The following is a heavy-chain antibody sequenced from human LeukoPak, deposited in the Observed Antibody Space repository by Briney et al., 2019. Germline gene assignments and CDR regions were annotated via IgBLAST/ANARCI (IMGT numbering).Heavy chain of an antibody. CDR2: IKQDGSEK. Sequence: GGSLRHSCAASGFTFSSYWMSWVRQAPGKGLEWVANIKQDGSEKYYVDSVKGRFTISRDNAKNSLYLQMNSLRAEDTAVYYCARLMYYYGSGSYLYWGQGTLVTVSS. J-gene: IGHJ4*02. V-gene: IGHV3-7*01. CDR3: ARLMYYYGSGSYLY. CDR1: GFTFSSYW. D-gene: IGHD3-10*01.